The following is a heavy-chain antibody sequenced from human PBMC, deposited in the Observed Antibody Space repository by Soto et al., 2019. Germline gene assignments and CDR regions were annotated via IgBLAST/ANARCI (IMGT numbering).Heavy chain of an antibody. J-gene: IGHJ5*02. Sequence: SVKVSCKASGGTFSSYAISWVRQAPGQGLEWVGGIIPIFGTANYAQKFQGRVTITADKSTSTAYMELSSLRSEDTAVYYCAQRFVRITIFGVAQGGWFDPWGQGTLVTVSS. CDR3: AQRFVRITIFGVAQGGWFDP. V-gene: IGHV1-69*06. CDR1: GGTFSSYA. D-gene: IGHD3-3*01. CDR2: IIPIFGTA.